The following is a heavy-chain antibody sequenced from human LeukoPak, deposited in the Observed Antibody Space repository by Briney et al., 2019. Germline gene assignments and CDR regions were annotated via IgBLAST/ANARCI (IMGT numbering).Heavy chain of an antibody. D-gene: IGHD1-26*01. CDR1: GGSINNRDYY. Sequence: PSETLSLTCGVSGGSINNRDYYWGWIRRPPAKGLEWIGTIYYSGSTYYSPSLRGRVLISADTSKNQFSLNLSSVTAADTAVYYCSRWVGATGALDYWGQGTLVTVSS. V-gene: IGHV4-39*01. J-gene: IGHJ4*02. CDR2: IYYSGST. CDR3: SRWVGATGALDY.